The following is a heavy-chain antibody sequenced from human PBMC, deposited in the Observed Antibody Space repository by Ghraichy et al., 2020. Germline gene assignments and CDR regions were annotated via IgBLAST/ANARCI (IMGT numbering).Heavy chain of an antibody. CDR3: ARVGDYALKD. J-gene: IGHJ4*02. CDR2: IKQDASEK. Sequence: GSLRLSCAASGLTFSNYWMSWVRQAPGKGLEWVANIKQDASEKYYVDSVKGRFTISRDSTNNSLYLQMNSLRAEDTAVYHCARVGDYALKDWGQGTLVTVSS. D-gene: IGHD4-17*01. V-gene: IGHV3-7*01. CDR1: GLTFSNYW.